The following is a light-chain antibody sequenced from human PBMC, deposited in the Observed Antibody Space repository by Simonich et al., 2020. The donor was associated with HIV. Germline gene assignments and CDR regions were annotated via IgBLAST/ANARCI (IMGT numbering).Light chain of an antibody. J-gene: IGLJ3*02. CDR1: SSDIGTYNF. CDR2: DVS. V-gene: IGLV2-14*03. Sequence: QSALTQPASVSGSPGQSITISCTGTSSDIGTYNFFSWYQQHPGKAPKPMICDVSMRPSGLSNRFSASKAGNTASLTISGLQAEDEGDYYCSSYSSRNTWVFGGGTKVTVL. CDR3: SSYSSRNTWV.